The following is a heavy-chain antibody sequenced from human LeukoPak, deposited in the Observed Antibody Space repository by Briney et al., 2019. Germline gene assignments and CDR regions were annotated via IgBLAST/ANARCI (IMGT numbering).Heavy chain of an antibody. CDR1: GFTFSSYW. D-gene: IGHD2-2*01. CDR2: IKQDGSEK. CDR3: ARDKIGYCSSTSCYYFDY. Sequence: GGSLRLSCAASGFTFSSYWMSWVRQAPGKGLEWVANIKQDGSEKYYVDSVKGRFTISRDNAKNSLYLQMNSLRAEDTAVYYCARDKIGYCSSTSCYYFDYWGQGTLVTVFS. J-gene: IGHJ4*02. V-gene: IGHV3-7*01.